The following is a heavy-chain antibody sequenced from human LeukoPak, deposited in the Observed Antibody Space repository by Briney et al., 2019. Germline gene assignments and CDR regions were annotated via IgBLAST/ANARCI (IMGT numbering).Heavy chain of an antibody. CDR1: GFTFSSYS. D-gene: IGHD3-3*01. Sequence: GGSLRLSCAASGFTFSSYSMNWVRQAPGKGLEWVSYISSSSSTINYADSVKGRFTISRDNAKNSLYLQMNSLRAEDTAVYYCARSRRSYDSKYYYYMDVWGRGTTVTVSS. V-gene: IGHV3-48*01. CDR3: ARSRRSYDSKYYYYMDV. J-gene: IGHJ6*03. CDR2: ISSSSSTI.